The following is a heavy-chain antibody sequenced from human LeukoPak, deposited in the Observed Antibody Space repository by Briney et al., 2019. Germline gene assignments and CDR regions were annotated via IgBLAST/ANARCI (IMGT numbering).Heavy chain of an antibody. Sequence: SVRVSCKASGGTFSSYAISWVRQAPGQGLEWMGGIIPIFGTANYAQKFQGRVTITTDESTSTAYMELSSLRSEDTAVYYCARVPSGSYFHGGAFDIWGQGTMVTVSS. J-gene: IGHJ3*02. CDR1: GGTFSSYA. D-gene: IGHD1-26*01. CDR3: ARVPSGSYFHGGAFDI. CDR2: IIPIFGTA. V-gene: IGHV1-69*05.